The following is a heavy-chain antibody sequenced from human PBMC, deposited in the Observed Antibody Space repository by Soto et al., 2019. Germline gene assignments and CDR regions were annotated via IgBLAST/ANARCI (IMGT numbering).Heavy chain of an antibody. D-gene: IGHD6-13*01. J-gene: IGHJ4*02. CDR1: GGSISSNY. Sequence: ETLSLTCTVSGGSISSNYWTWIRQPPGKGLEWIGYVYNSGSTNYNPSLKSRVTISEDTSKSQFSLKVNSMTAADTAVYYCARYRREAVAGYTLDNWGQGMLVTVSS. CDR3: ARYRREAVAGYTLDN. CDR2: VYNSGST. V-gene: IGHV4-59*01.